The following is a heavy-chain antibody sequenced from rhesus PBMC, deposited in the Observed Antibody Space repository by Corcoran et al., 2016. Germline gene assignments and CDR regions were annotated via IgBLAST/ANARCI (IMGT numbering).Heavy chain of an antibody. CDR2: INSGWGST. D-gene: IGHD3-16*01. Sequence: EVQLVESGGGLAKPGGSLRLSCAASGFTFSSYWMNWVRQAPGKGLEWVSAINSGWGSTYYADSVKGRFTISRDNSKNTLSLQMNSLRPDDTAVYYCAKRAYYYSGSYYFDYWGQGVLVTVSS. CDR3: AKRAYYYSGSYYFDY. CDR1: GFTFSSYW. J-gene: IGHJ4*01. V-gene: IGHV3S25*01.